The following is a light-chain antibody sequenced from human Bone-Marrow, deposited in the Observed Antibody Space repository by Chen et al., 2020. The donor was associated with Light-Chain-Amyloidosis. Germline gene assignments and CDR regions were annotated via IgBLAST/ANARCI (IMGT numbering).Light chain of an antibody. V-gene: IGLV2-23*02. J-gene: IGLJ1*01. CDR3: CSYAGSTPPSV. CDR1: STDVGSYNL. Sequence: SALTQPASASGCPVESITITFTGTSTDVGSYNLVSWHQRYPDKAPTLFIYEVTKRPSRVSNRFSGSKSGNSASLTISGLQSEYEADYYCCSYAGSTPPSVFGTGTKVNVL. CDR2: EVT.